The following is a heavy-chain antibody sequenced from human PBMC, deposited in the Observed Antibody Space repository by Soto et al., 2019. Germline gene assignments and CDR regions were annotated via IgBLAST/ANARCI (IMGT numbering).Heavy chain of an antibody. D-gene: IGHD6-19*01. J-gene: IGHJ4*02. V-gene: IGHV3-23*01. CDR3: AKDEIAVAGGSFDY. CDR1: GFTFSSYA. Sequence: EVQRLESGGGLVRSGGSLRLSCAASGFTFSSYAMSWVRQAPGKGLEWVSAISGSGGSTYYADSVKGRFTISRDNSKKTLYLQMNSLRAEDTAVYYCAKDEIAVAGGSFDYWGQGTLVTVSS. CDR2: ISGSGGST.